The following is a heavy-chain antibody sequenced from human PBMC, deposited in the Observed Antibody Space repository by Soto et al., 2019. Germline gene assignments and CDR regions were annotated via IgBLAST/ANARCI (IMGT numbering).Heavy chain of an antibody. Sequence: EVQLVESGGGLVQPGRSLRLSCVASGFTADDYAMHWVRQAPGKGLEWVSGISSNSDTIDYADSVKGRFTISRDNAKNSLFLQMNSVRPVDTALYYCAKDMRWGGMTTIPYFDSWGQGTLVTVSS. J-gene: IGHJ4*02. D-gene: IGHD4-17*01. CDR3: AKDMRWGGMTTIPYFDS. CDR1: GFTADDYA. V-gene: IGHV3-9*02. CDR2: ISSNSDTI.